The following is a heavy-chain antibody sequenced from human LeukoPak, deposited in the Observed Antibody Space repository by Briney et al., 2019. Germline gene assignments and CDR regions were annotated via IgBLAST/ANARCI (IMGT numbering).Heavy chain of an antibody. CDR1: GFSFSPYS. Sequence: GGSLRLSCAASGFSFSPYSMNWLRQAPGKGLEWVSYIDSSSGTIYYADSVRGRFTISGDNAKNSLYLQMNSLRAEDTAVYYCARVGYYDSSDYYHEDGFDIWGQGTMVTVSS. J-gene: IGHJ3*02. V-gene: IGHV3-48*01. CDR3: ARVGYYDSSDYYHEDGFDI. CDR2: IDSSSGTI. D-gene: IGHD3-22*01.